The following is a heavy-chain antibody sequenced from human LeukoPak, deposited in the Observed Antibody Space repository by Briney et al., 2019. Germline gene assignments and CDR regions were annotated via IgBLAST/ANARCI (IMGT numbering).Heavy chain of an antibody. D-gene: IGHD3-16*02. J-gene: IGHJ4*02. V-gene: IGHV3-30*02. CDR1: GFTFSSYG. CDR2: IRYDGSNK. CDR3: AKNPYVWGSYRQQLAY. Sequence: PGGSLRLSCAASGFTFSSYGMHWVRQAPGKGLEWVAFIRYDGSNKYYADSVKGRFTISRDNSKNTLYLQMNSLRAEDTAVYYCAKNPYVWGSYRQQLAYWGQGTLVTVSS.